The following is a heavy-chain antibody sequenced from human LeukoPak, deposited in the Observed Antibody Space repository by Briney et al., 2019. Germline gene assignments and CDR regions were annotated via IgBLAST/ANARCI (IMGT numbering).Heavy chain of an antibody. CDR1: GYTFTDYY. J-gene: IGHJ5*02. D-gene: IGHD4-17*01. CDR3: ARSTTVTSSWFDP. Sequence: ASVKVSCKASGYTFTDYYIHWVRQAPGQALEWMGWISGGTNYAQKFQGRVTMTRDTSISTAYMELDTLRSDDTAVYYCARSTTVTSSWFDPWGQGTLVTVSS. CDR2: ISGGT. V-gene: IGHV1-2*02.